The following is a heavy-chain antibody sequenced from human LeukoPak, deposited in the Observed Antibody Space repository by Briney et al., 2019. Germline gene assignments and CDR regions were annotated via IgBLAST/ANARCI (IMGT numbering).Heavy chain of an antibody. CDR3: ARGLAVAPGAFDI. Sequence: GESLKISCKGSGYSFTSYWIGWVRRMPGKGLEWMGIIYPGDSDTKYSPSFQGQVTISADKSISTAYLQWNSLKASDTAMYYCARGLAVAPGAFDIWGQGTMVTVSS. CDR2: IYPGDSDT. CDR1: GYSFTSYW. D-gene: IGHD6-19*01. V-gene: IGHV5-51*01. J-gene: IGHJ3*02.